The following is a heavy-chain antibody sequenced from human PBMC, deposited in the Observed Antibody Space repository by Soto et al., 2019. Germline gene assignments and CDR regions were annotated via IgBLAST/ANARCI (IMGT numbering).Heavy chain of an antibody. D-gene: IGHD6-13*01. J-gene: IGHJ4*02. CDR1: GYNFINYW. V-gene: IGHV5-51*01. CDR3: ARRRGSSWYFDY. Sequence: GESLKNSCKGSGYNFINYWIALVRQMPGKGLDWIGIIDPGDSDTRYSPSFQGQVTISADKSFTTAYLQWSSLKASDTAIYYCARRRGSSWYFDYWGQGTLVTVSS. CDR2: IDPGDSDT.